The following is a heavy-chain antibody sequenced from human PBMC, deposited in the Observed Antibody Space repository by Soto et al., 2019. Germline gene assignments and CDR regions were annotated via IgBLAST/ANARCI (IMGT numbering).Heavy chain of an antibody. Sequence: QVQLVQSGAEVKKPGASVKVSCKASGYTITTYGISWVRRAPGQGLEWMGWISTYNDDTVYAQSLQGRVTLTTDTYPSTAYMELRSLTSDDTAVYYCAREYCSGTSCYGGDYWGQGTLVTVSS. D-gene: IGHD2-2*01. CDR1: GYTITTYG. CDR3: AREYCSGTSCYGGDY. V-gene: IGHV1-18*01. CDR2: ISTYNDDT. J-gene: IGHJ4*02.